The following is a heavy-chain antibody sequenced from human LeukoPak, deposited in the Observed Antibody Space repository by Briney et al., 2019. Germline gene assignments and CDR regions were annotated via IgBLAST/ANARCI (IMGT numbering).Heavy chain of an antibody. J-gene: IGHJ4*02. D-gene: IGHD3-16*01. CDR3: AKGVLRTGGDY. V-gene: IGHV3-23*01. CDR2: IIGSGSNS. CDR1: GFTFSSYA. Sequence: GGSLRLSCAASGFTFSSYAMTWVRQAPGKGLEWVSSIIGSGSNSYYADSVKGRFTISRDNSKNTLYLQMNSLRAEDTAVYYCAKGVLRTGGDYWGQGTLVTVSS.